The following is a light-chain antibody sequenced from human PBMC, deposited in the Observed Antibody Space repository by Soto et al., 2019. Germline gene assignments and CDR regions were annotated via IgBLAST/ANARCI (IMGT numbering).Light chain of an antibody. CDR3: GSITRSSTSV. CDR2: DVT. J-gene: IGLJ1*01. CDR1: SSDVGGFEY. V-gene: IGLV2-14*01. Sequence: QSALGQPASVSGSPGQSITIPCTGTSSDVGGFEYVSWYQHQPGKAPKLIIYDVTKRPSGVSNRFSGSKSGNTASLTISGIQAEDEGDYYCGSITRSSTSVFGTGTKVTVL.